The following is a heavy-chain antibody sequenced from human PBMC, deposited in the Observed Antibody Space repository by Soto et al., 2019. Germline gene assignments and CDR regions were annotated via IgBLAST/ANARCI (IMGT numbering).Heavy chain of an antibody. V-gene: IGHV3-48*03. J-gene: IGHJ4*02. CDR1: GFTFSSYE. Sequence: EMQLVESGGGLVQPGGSLRLSCAASGFTFSSYEMHWVRQAPGKGLEWISYISSTGSGTLYADSVRGRFTMSRDNTKNAVALQMSSLRADDTSVYYCVRDLHEPLATDALRVANGGQGTQVTVSS. CDR2: ISSTGSGT. CDR3: VRDLHEPLATDALRVAN. D-gene: IGHD2-8*02.